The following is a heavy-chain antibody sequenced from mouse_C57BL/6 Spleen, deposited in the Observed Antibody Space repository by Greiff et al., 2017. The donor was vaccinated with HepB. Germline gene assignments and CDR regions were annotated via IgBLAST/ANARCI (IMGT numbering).Heavy chain of an antibody. D-gene: IGHD3-2*02. Sequence: VQLQQPGAELVMPGASVKLSCKASGYTFTSYWMHWVKQRPGQGLEWIGEIDPSDSYTNYNQKFKGKSTLTVDKSSSTAYMQRSSLTSEDSAVYYCAREEGSGYYYAMDYWGQGTSVTVSS. CDR3: AREEGSGYYYAMDY. V-gene: IGHV1-69*01. CDR1: GYTFTSYW. J-gene: IGHJ4*01. CDR2: IDPSDSYT.